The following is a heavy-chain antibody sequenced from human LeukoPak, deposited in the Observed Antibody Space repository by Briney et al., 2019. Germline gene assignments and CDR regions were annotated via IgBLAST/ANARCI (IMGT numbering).Heavy chain of an antibody. CDR1: GFTFSSYE. CDR2: ISSSGSTI. Sequence: GGSLRLSCAASGFTFSSYEMNWVRQAPGKGLEWVSYISSSGSTIYYADSVKGRFTISRDNAMNSLYLQMNSLRAEDTAVYYCARDYRARSGATLPYYFDYWGQGTLVTVSS. J-gene: IGHJ4*02. V-gene: IGHV3-48*03. CDR3: ARDYRARSGATLPYYFDY. D-gene: IGHD1-26*01.